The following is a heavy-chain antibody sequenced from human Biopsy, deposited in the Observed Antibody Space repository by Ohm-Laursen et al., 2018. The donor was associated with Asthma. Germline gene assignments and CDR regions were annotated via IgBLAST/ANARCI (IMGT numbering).Heavy chain of an antibody. J-gene: IGHJ6*02. Sequence: ASVKVPCKPSGYTFNSAGITWVRQAPRQGLEWMGWISVYNGNTKVAQKLQDRVTMITDTSTSTAYMELRSLRSDDTAVYFCARAVDYSHYYGIDVWGQGTTVTVS. D-gene: IGHD3-10*01. CDR3: ARAVDYSHYYGIDV. CDR1: GYTFNSAG. V-gene: IGHV1-18*01. CDR2: ISVYNGNT.